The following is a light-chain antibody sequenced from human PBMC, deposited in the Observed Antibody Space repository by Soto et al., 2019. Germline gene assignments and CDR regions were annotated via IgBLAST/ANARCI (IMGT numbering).Light chain of an antibody. CDR1: QSISTW. V-gene: IGKV1-5*03. CDR3: QQYNSYPT. Sequence: DIQMTQSPSTLSASVGDRVTITCRASQSISTWLAWYQQKPGKAPKLLIYQASSFESGVPSRFSGSGSGTEFTLTISSLQPDDFATYYCQQYNSYPTFGQGTRLEIK. J-gene: IGKJ5*01. CDR2: QAS.